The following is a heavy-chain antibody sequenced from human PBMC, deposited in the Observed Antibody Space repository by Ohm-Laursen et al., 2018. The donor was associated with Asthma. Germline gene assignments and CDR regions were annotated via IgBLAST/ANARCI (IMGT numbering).Heavy chain of an antibody. J-gene: IGHJ6*02. D-gene: IGHD1-1*01. CDR2: GGSYYDGGLK. CDR1: GFTFRSYA. Sequence: SLRLSCTASGFTFRSYAMHWVRQAPGKGLEWVAVGGSYYDGGLKYYADSVNGRFTVSRDDSKNTLYLQMHSLRVEDTAVYYCARDLRTTRMDVWGRGTTVTVSS. CDR3: ARDLRTTRMDV. V-gene: IGHV3-30-3*01.